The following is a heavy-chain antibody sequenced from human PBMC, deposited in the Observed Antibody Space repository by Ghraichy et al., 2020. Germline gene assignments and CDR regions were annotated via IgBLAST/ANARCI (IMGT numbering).Heavy chain of an antibody. D-gene: IGHD3-10*01. CDR2: INHSGST. Sequence: SQTLSLTCAVYGGSFSGYYWSWIRQPPGKGLEWIGEINHSGSTNYNPSLKSRVTISVDTSKNQFSLKLSSVTAADTAVYYCARGRYYGSGSYYNPSTRGNWFDPWGQGTLVTVSS. J-gene: IGHJ5*02. V-gene: IGHV4-34*01. CDR1: GGSFSGYY. CDR3: ARGRYYGSGSYYNPSTRGNWFDP.